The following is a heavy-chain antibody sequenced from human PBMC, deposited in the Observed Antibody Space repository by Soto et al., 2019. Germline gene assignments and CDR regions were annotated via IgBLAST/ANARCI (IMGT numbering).Heavy chain of an antibody. Sequence: QVQLVESGGGVVRSERSLRLSCAAYGFTFSSYGIHWVRQAPGKGQEWVAVISYDGSNKYFADSVKGRFTISRDNSQITLYLQINSLRAEDTAVYHCATQVIPHTNGVDSWGQGTMVTVSS. CDR3: ATQVIPHTNGVDS. D-gene: IGHD2-8*01. CDR2: ISYDGSNK. CDR1: GFTFSSYG. J-gene: IGHJ3*02. V-gene: IGHV3-30*03.